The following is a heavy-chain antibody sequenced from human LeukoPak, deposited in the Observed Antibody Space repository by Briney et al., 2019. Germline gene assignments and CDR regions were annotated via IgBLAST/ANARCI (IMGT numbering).Heavy chain of an antibody. CDR3: AKDTSSGAGEFDY. V-gene: IGHV3-43*01. J-gene: IGHJ4*02. Sequence: GGSPRLSCAASGFTFDDYTMHWVRQAPGKGLEWVSLISWDGGSTYYADSVKGRFTISRDNSKNSLYLQMNSLRTEDTALYYCAKDTSSGAGEFDYWGQGTLVTVSS. CDR1: GFTFDDYT. CDR2: ISWDGGST. D-gene: IGHD3-16*01.